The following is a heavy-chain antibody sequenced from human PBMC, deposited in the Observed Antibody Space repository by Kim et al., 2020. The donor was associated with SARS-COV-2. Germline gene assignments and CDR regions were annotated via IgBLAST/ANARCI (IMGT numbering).Heavy chain of an antibody. Sequence: GGSLRLSCAASGFTFSSYAMSWVRQAPGKGLEWVSVIYSGGSSTYYADSVKGRFTISRDNSKNTLYLQMNSLRAEDTAVYYCAKDREYYYDSSGPPDFDYWGQGTLVTVSS. D-gene: IGHD3-22*01. CDR1: GFTFSSYA. V-gene: IGHV3-23*03. CDR3: AKDREYYYDSSGPPDFDY. J-gene: IGHJ4*02. CDR2: IYSGGSST.